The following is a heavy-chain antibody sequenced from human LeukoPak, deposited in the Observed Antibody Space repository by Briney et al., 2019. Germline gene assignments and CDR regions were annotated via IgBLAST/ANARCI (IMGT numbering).Heavy chain of an antibody. Sequence: GGSLRLSCAASGFTFSSYSMNWVRQAPGKGLEWFSSISSSSSYIYYADSVKGRFTISRDNAKNSLYLQMNSLRAEDTAVYYCARGDYGDYVFDYWGQGTLVTVSS. CDR3: ARGDYGDYVFDY. V-gene: IGHV3-21*01. CDR1: GFTFSSYS. CDR2: ISSSSSYI. D-gene: IGHD4-17*01. J-gene: IGHJ4*02.